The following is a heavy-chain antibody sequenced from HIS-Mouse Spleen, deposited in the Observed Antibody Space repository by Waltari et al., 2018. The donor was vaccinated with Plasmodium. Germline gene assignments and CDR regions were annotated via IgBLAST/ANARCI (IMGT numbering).Heavy chain of an antibody. CDR2: IYHSGGT. V-gene: IGHV4-38-2*02. CDR3: ARSLGIASSYWYFDL. J-gene: IGHJ2*01. CDR1: GYSISSGYY. D-gene: IGHD2-15*01. Sequence: QVQLQESGPGLVKPSETLSLTCTVSGYSISSGYYWGWIRQPPGKGLAWIGSIYHSGGTYYNPALKSRVTISVDTSKNQVSLKRSSVTAADTAVYYCARSLGIASSYWYFDLWGRGTLVTVSS.